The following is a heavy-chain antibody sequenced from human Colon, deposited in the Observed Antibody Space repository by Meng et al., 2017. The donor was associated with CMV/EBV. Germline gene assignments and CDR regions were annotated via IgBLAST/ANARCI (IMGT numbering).Heavy chain of an antibody. D-gene: IGHD4-17*01. CDR2: IYYRGTT. Sequence: SETLSLTCNVSGGSISSDYYWGWIRQPPGKGLEWIGSIYYRGTTHYNPSLKSRVTLSVDTSKNQFSLKVTSVSAADTAVYHCGRLVDGAVDNWGQGTLVTVSS. V-gene: IGHV4-39*01. J-gene: IGHJ4*02. CDR3: GRLVDGAVDN. CDR1: GGSISSDYY.